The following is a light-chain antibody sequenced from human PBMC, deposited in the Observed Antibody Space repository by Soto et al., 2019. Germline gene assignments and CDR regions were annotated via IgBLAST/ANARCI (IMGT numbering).Light chain of an antibody. CDR2: EVI. CDR3: SSYRTGGSYV. V-gene: IGLV2-14*01. J-gene: IGLJ1*01. Sequence: QSVLTQPASVSGSPGQSITISCTGTSSDVGGYEYVSWYQQYPGKAPKLMIYEVIDRPAGAPRRFSGSKSGNTASLTITGLQAEDEADYYCSSYRTGGSYVFGTGTKVTVL. CDR1: SSDVGGYEY.